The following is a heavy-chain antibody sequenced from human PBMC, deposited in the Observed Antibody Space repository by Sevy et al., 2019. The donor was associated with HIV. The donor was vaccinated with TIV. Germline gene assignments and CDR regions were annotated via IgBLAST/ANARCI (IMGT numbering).Heavy chain of an antibody. V-gene: IGHV3-13*01. CDR3: ARGGPEGYYYYCLDV. J-gene: IGHJ6*02. CDR2: IGYAGDI. D-gene: IGHD5-12*01. Sequence: GGSLRLSCAASGFTFSKYDMHWVRQASGKSLEWVSGIGYAGDIYYLDSVKGRFTISRENAKNSLYLEMNSLRAGDTTLYYCARGGPEGYYYYCLDVWGQGTTVTVSS. CDR1: GFTFSKYD.